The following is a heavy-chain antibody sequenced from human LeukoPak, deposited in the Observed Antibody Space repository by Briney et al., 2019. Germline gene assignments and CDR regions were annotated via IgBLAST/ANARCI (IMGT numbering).Heavy chain of an antibody. CDR3: AKGGYSGSYFDAFDI. CDR1: GFTFDDYA. D-gene: IGHD1-26*01. V-gene: IGHV3-9*01. J-gene: IGHJ3*02. Sequence: PGGSLRLSCAASGFTFDDYAMHWVRQAPGKGLEWVSGISWNSGSIGYADSVKGRFTISRDNAKNSLYQQMNSLRAEDRALYYCAKGGYSGSYFDAFDIWGQGTMVTVSS. CDR2: ISWNSGSI.